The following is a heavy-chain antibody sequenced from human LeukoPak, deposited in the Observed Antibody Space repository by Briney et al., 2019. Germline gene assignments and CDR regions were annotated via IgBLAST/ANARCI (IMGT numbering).Heavy chain of an antibody. CDR2: IYYSGST. CDR3: ARDQKGGLWDIVVVVAATSGFDP. CDR1: GYSISSGYY. J-gene: IGHJ5*02. Sequence: SETLSLTCTVSGYSISSGYYWGWIRQPPGQGLEWIGSIYYSGSTYYNPSLKSRVTISVDTSKNQFSLKLSSVTAADTAVYYCARDQKGGLWDIVVVVAATSGFDPWGQGTLVTVSS. D-gene: IGHD2-15*01. V-gene: IGHV4-38-2*02.